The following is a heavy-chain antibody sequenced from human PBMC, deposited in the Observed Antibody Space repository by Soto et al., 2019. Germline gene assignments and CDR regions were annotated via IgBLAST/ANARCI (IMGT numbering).Heavy chain of an antibody. J-gene: IGHJ4*02. D-gene: IGHD3-22*01. CDR3: ARDVHYYGSSGYYSRYFDY. CDR1: GFTFSSYG. V-gene: IGHV3-33*01. CDR2: IWYDGSNK. Sequence: QVQLVESGGGVVQPGRSLRLSCAASGFTFSSYGMHWVRQAPGKGLEWVAVIWYDGSNKYYADSVKGRFTISRDNSKNTLYLQMNSLRAEDTAVYYCARDVHYYGSSGYYSRYFDYWGQGTLVTVSS.